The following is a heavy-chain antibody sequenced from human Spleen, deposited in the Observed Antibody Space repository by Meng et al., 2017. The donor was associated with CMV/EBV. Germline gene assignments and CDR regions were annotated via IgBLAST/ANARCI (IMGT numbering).Heavy chain of an antibody. CDR2: MNPNSDNT. J-gene: IGHJ4*02. CDR1: GYTFTSHD. Sequence: ASVKVSCKASGYTFTSHDISWVRQATGQGLEWMGRMNPNSDNTDYAQKFQGRVTITRNTSISTAYMELSSLRSEDTAVYYCARDLTGTTGGDFDYWGQGTLVTVSS. V-gene: IGHV1-8*01. CDR3: ARDLTGTTGGDFDY. D-gene: IGHD1-14*01.